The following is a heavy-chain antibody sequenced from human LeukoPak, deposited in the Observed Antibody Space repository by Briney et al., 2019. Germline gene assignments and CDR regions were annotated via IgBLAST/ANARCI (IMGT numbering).Heavy chain of an antibody. D-gene: IGHD6-13*01. CDR3: AKVLSSSWGYFDY. V-gene: IGHV3-48*04. Sequence: GGSLRLSCAASGFTFSSSAMTWVRQAPGKGLEWVSYISSSGSTIYYADSVKGRFTISRDNAKNSLYLQMNSLRAEDTAVYYCAKVLSSSWGYFDYWGQGTLVTVSS. CDR2: ISSSGSTI. CDR1: GFTFSSSA. J-gene: IGHJ4*02.